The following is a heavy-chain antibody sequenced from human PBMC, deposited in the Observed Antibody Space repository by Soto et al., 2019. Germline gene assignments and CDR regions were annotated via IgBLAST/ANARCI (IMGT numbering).Heavy chain of an antibody. D-gene: IGHD2-2*01. CDR2: MNPNSGNT. V-gene: IGHV1-8*01. Sequence: QIHLVQSGAEVKKPGTSVKVSCKASGYTFTSYDINWVRQATGQGLEGVGWMNPNSGNTGYAQKFQGRVTMTRNTSITTAYMELSSLTSEDTAVYYCARCWEVPAATIDYWGQGTLVTVSS. J-gene: IGHJ4*02. CDR1: GYTFTSYD. CDR3: ARCWEVPAATIDY.